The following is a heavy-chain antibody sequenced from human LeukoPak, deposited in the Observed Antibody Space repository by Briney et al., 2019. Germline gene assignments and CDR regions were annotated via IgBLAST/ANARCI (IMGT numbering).Heavy chain of an antibody. CDR1: GFTFSDYY. Sequence: GGSLRLSCAASGFTFSDYYMSWIRQAPGKGLEWVSYISSSSSYTNYADSVKGRFTISRDNAKNSLFLQMNSLRAEDTAVYYCARVIGVAGPGGWFDPCGQGTLVTVSS. V-gene: IGHV3-11*06. CDR3: ARVIGVAGPGGWFDP. D-gene: IGHD6-19*01. CDR2: ISSSSSYT. J-gene: IGHJ5*02.